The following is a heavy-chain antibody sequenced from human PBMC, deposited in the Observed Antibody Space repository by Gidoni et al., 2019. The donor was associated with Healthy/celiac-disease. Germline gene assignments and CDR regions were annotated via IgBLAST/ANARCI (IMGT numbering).Heavy chain of an antibody. CDR2: IRRKAYGGTT. CDR1: GFPFGDYA. J-gene: IGHJ5*02. CDR3: TREDTRFLRNLNWFDP. V-gene: IGHV3-49*03. Sequence: EVQLVESGGGLVQPGRSLRLSCTASGFPFGDYAMSWFRQAPWQGMEWVGFIRRKAYGGTTEYAASVKGRFTISRDDSKSIAYLQMNSLKTEDTAVYYCTREDTRFLRNLNWFDPWGQGTLVTVSS. D-gene: IGHD3-3*01.